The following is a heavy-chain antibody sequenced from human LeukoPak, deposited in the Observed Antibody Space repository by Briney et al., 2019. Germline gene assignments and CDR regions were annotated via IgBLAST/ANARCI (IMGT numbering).Heavy chain of an antibody. V-gene: IGHV4-39*01. D-gene: IGHD6-13*01. CDR2: CYYSGSS. CDR3: ARHPSRSAAGSLLPFDY. J-gene: IGHJ4*02. CDR1: GGTIGSNSFY. Sequence: PSGTLSLTCTVSGGTIGSNSFYWGWIRQPPGKGLEWVGSCYYSGSSYYDPSLKSRVTIFVDTSKNQCSLKLSSVTAADTAVYYCARHPSRSAAGSLLPFDYWGQGTLVTVSS.